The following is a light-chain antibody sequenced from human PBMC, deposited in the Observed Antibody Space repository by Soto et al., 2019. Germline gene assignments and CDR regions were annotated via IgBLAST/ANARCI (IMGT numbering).Light chain of an antibody. J-gene: IGKJ5*01. CDR1: QSVSSTY. CDR2: GAS. Sequence: EIVLTQSPGTLSLSPGERATLSCRASQSVSSTYLAWYQRKPGQPPRLLIYGASSRATGIPDRFSGSGSGTDFTLTITRLESEDFAVYYCQQYGSSPVTVGQGTRLDIK. V-gene: IGKV3-20*01. CDR3: QQYGSSPVT.